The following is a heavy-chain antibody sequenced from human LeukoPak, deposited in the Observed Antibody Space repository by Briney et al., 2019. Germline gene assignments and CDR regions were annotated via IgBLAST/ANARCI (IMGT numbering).Heavy chain of an antibody. Sequence: GGSLSLSCTASGFPINATYVTWIRQAPGKRLEWVSIIFVGGGTFYADSVKGRFSLSRDNSKDTVYLQMNTLSGEDWGVYFCGEGGRQACIDHWGQGTLVTASS. CDR2: IFVGGGT. CDR3: GEGGRQACIDH. CDR1: GFPINATY. D-gene: IGHD1-26*01. V-gene: IGHV3-66*02. J-gene: IGHJ4*02.